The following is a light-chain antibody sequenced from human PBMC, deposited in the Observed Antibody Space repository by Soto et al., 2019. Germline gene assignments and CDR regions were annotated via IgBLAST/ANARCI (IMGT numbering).Light chain of an antibody. CDR2: GAS. CDR1: QSVSSSY. V-gene: IGKV3-20*01. Sequence: EIVLTQSPGTLSLSPGERSTLSCSASQSVSSSYLAWYQQKPGQAPRLLIYGASSRATGIPDRFGGSGSGTDFTLTISRLEPEDFAVYYCQQYGSSLWTFGQGTKVDIK. J-gene: IGKJ1*01. CDR3: QQYGSSLWT.